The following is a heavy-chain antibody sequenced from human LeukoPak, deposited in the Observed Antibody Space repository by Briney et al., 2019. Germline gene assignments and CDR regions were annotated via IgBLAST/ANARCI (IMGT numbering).Heavy chain of an antibody. D-gene: IGHD3-22*01. Sequence: GGSLRLSCAASGFTFSDHYMDWVRQAPGKGLEWVGRTRNKANSYTTEYAASVKGRFIISREDSKNSLYLQTNSLKTEDTAVYYCATHETYYYDSSGYYLFDYWGQGTLVTVSS. CDR1: GFTFSDHY. J-gene: IGHJ4*02. CDR3: ATHETYYYDSSGYYLFDY. V-gene: IGHV3-72*01. CDR2: TRNKANSYTT.